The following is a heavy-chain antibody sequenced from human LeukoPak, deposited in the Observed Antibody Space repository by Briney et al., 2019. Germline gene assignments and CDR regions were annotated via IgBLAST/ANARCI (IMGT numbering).Heavy chain of an antibody. D-gene: IGHD3-22*01. CDR2: IYTSGST. CDR1: GGSISSYY. CDR3: AREYYDSSGYYPEYYYFDY. V-gene: IGHV4-4*07. Sequence: SETLPLTCTVSGGSISSYYWSWIRQPAGKGLEWIGRIYTSGSTNYNPSLKSRVTMSVDTSKNQFSLKLSSVTAADTAVYYCAREYYDSSGYYPEYYYFDYWGQGTLVTVSS. J-gene: IGHJ4*02.